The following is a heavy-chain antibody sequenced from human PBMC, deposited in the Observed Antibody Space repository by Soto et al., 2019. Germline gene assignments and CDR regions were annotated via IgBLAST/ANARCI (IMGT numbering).Heavy chain of an antibody. CDR3: ARVYCSGGSCYALDYYYYYYMDV. CDR1: GFTFSDYY. CDR2: ISSSGSTI. Sequence: GGSLRLSCAASGFTFSDYYMSWIRQAPGKGLEWVSYISSSGSTIYYADSVKGRFTISRDNAKNSLYLQMNSLRAEDTAVYYCARVYCSGGSCYALDYYYYYYMDVWGKGTTVTVSS. D-gene: IGHD2-15*01. V-gene: IGHV3-11*01. J-gene: IGHJ6*03.